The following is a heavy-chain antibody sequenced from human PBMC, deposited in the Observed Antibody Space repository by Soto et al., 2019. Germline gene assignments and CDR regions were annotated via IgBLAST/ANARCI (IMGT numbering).Heavy chain of an antibody. CDR3: ASRGGLGNYFDS. J-gene: IGHJ4*02. CDR1: GFTFSSYG. D-gene: IGHD3-16*01. V-gene: IGHV3-30*02. Sequence: PGGSLRLSCAASGFTFSSYGMHWVRQAPGKGLEWVAVIWYDGSNEKYVDAVKGRFTIVRDVSKNTLFLDMSRLRFEDSARYYCASRGGLGNYFDSWGQGVLVTVSS. CDR2: IWYDGSNE.